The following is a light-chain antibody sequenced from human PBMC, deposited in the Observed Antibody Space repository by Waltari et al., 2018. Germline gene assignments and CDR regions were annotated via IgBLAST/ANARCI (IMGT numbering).Light chain of an antibody. CDR3: QQYNSYSLLT. Sequence: DIQMTQSPSTLSASVGDRVTIPCRVSQSISNWLAWYQQKPGKAPKLLIYKASTLESGVPSRFSGSGSGTEFTLTISSLQPDDFATYYCQQYNSYSLLTFGGGTKVEIK. J-gene: IGKJ4*01. CDR1: QSISNW. V-gene: IGKV1-5*03. CDR2: KAS.